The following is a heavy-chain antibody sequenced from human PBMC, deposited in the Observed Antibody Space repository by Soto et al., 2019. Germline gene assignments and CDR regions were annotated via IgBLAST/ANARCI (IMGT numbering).Heavy chain of an antibody. CDR2: ISGSGGST. V-gene: IGHV3-23*01. D-gene: IGHD2-8*01. CDR1: GFTFSSYA. J-gene: IGHJ6*02. CDR3: AKVKGYCTNGVCPPYYYYYGMDV. Sequence: EVQLLESGGGLVQPGGSLRLSCAASGFTFSSYAMSWVRQAPGKGLEWVSAISGSGGSTYYADSVKGRFTISRDNSKNTLYLQMNSLRAEDTAVYYCAKVKGYCTNGVCPPYYYYYGMDVWGQGTTVTVSS.